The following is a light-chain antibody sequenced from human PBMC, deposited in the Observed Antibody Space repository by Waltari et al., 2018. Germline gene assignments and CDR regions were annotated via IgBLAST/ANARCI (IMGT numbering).Light chain of an antibody. J-gene: IGKJ1*01. Sequence: DVLMTQSPLSLPVTPGQPASISCRFSQSLVHSDGKTYLTWLQQKPGQPPRRLIYQVSNRDSGVPDRFSGSGAGTDFTLKISRVEAEDVGVYYCVQGTHWPPTFGQGTKVEIK. CDR2: QVS. CDR1: QSLVHSDGKTY. V-gene: IGKV2-30*02. CDR3: VQGTHWPPT.